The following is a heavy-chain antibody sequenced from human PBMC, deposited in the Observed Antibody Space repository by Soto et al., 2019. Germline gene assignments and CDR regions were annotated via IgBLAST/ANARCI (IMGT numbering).Heavy chain of an antibody. J-gene: IGHJ5*02. CDR1: GGTFSSYA. CDR3: AGVEAGSSWFNWFDP. V-gene: IGHV1-69*12. Sequence: QVQLVQSGAEVKKPGSSVKVSCKASGGTFSSYAISWVRQAPGQGLEWMGGIIPIFGTANYAQKFQGRVTNSADESKRTAYMGLSSLRPEDTAVHYWAGVEAGSSWFNWFDPWGQGTLV. CDR2: IIPIFGTA. D-gene: IGHD6-13*01.